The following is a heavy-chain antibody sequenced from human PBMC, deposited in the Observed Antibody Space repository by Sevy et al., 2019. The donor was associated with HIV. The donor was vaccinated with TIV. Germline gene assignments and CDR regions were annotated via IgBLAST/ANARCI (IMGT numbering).Heavy chain of an antibody. J-gene: IGHJ4*02. CDR3: LIRGLPAARS. D-gene: IGHD2-2*01. CDR1: GGSFSGYY. CDR2: INHSGST. V-gene: IGHV4-34*01. Sequence: SETLSLTCAVYGGSFSGYYWSWIRQPPGKGLEWIGEINHSGSTNYNPSLKGRVTISVDTSKNQFSLRLCSVTAADTAVYYCLIRGLPAARSWGQGTLVTVSS.